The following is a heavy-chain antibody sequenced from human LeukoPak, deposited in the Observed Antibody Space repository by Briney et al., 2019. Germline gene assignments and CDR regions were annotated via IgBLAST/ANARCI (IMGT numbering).Heavy chain of an antibody. Sequence: RASVKVSCKASGGTFSSYAISWVRQAPGQGLEWMGWISAYNGNTNYAQKLQGRVTMTTDTSTSTAYMELRSLRSDDTAVYYCARVNGDQQPLYYFDYWGQGTLVTVSS. D-gene: IGHD4-17*01. CDR1: GGTFSSYA. CDR2: ISAYNGNT. J-gene: IGHJ4*02. CDR3: ARVNGDQQPLYYFDY. V-gene: IGHV1-18*01.